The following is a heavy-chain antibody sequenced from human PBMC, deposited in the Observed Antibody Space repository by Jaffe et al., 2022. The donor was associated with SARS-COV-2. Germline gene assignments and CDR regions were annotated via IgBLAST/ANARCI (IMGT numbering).Heavy chain of an antibody. D-gene: IGHD6-19*01. CDR3: ARAGSGWTGDY. CDR1: GFTFSSYA. V-gene: IGHV3-30*04. J-gene: IGHJ4*02. CDR2: VSYDGSNK. Sequence: QVQLVESGGGVVQPGRSLRLSCAASGFTFSSYAMHWVRQAPGRGLEWVAIVSYDGSNKYYPDSVKGRFTISRDNSKNTLYVQMNSLRGEDTAVYYCARAGSGWTGDYWGQGTLVTVSS.